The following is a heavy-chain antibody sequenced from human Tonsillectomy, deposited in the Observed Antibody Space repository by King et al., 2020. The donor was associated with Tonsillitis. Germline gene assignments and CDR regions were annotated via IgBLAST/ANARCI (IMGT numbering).Heavy chain of an antibody. CDR1: GFTFSSYA. CDR3: VKSTTYYYDSSGYYYFDY. Sequence: VQLVESGGGLVQPGGSLRLSCSASGFTFSSYAMHWVRQAPGKGLEYVSAINSNGGSTYVADSVKGRFTISRDNSKNTLYLQMSSLRAEDTAVYYCVKSTTYYYDSSGYYYFDYWGQGTLVTVSS. V-gene: IGHV3-64D*06. CDR2: INSNGGST. D-gene: IGHD3-22*01. J-gene: IGHJ4*02.